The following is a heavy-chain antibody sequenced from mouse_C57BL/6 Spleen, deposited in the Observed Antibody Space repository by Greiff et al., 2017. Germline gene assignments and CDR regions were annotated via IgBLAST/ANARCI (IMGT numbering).Heavy chain of an antibody. D-gene: IGHD1-1*01. Sequence: QVTLKESGAELVKPGASVKISCKASGYAFSSYWMNWVKQRPGKGLEWIGQIYPGDGDTNYNGKFKGKATLTADKSSSTAYMQLSSLTSEDSAVYFCARDITTVVATRYFDVWGTGTTVTVSS. V-gene: IGHV1-80*01. CDR3: ARDITTVVATRYFDV. J-gene: IGHJ1*03. CDR2: IYPGDGDT. CDR1: GYAFSSYW.